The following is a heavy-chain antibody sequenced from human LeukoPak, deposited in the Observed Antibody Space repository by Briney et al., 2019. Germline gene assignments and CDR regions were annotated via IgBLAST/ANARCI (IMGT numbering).Heavy chain of an antibody. V-gene: IGHV3-23*01. CDR2: ITGSGGDT. CDR3: AKGSSGKRPYYFDY. D-gene: IGHD3-10*01. J-gene: IGHJ4*02. Sequence: PGGSLRLSCAASGFTFSSYAMSWVRQAPGKGLEWVSAITGSGGDTFHADSVKGRFTISRDNSKNTLYLQMNSLRAEDSAVYYCAKGSSGKRPYYFDYWGQGTLVTVSS. CDR1: GFTFSSYA.